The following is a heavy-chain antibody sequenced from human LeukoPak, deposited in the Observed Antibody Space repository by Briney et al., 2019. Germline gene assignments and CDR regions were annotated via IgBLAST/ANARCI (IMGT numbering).Heavy chain of an antibody. V-gene: IGHV3-23*01. J-gene: IGHJ4*02. CDR1: GFTFSSYA. CDR3: AKGNSSSWCAPLDY. CDR2: ISGSGGST. Sequence: PGGSLRLSCAASGFTFSSYAMSWVRQAPGKGLEWVSAISGSGGSTYYADSVKGRFTISRDNSKNTLYLQMNSLRAEDTAVYYCAKGNSSSWCAPLDYWGQGTLVTVSS. D-gene: IGHD6-13*01.